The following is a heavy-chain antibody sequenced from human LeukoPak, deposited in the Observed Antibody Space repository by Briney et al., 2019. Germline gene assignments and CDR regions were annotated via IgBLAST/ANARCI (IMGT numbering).Heavy chain of an antibody. CDR1: GGTFSSDA. CDR2: IIPIFGTA. J-gene: IGHJ5*02. CDR3: ARVGLKEFDP. Sequence: WASVKVSCKASGGTFSSDAMSWVRQAPGQGLEWMGGIIPIFGTANYAQKFQGRVTITADESTSTAYMELSSLRSEDTAVYYCARVGLKEFDPWGQGTLVTVSS. V-gene: IGHV1-69*13.